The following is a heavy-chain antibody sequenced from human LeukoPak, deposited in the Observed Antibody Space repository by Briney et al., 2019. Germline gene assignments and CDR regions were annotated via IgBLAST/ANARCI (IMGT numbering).Heavy chain of an antibody. V-gene: IGHV4-61*02. D-gene: IGHD1-26*01. J-gene: IGHJ6*03. CDR1: GGSISSGSYY. CDR2: IYTSGST. CDR3: ARDKWELPSGYYYFMDV. Sequence: SQTLSLTCTVSGGSISSGSYYWSWIRQPAGKGLEWIGRIYTSGSTNYNPSLKSRVTISVDTSKNQFSLKLSSVTAADTAVYYRARDKWELPSGYYYFMDVWGKGTTVTVSS.